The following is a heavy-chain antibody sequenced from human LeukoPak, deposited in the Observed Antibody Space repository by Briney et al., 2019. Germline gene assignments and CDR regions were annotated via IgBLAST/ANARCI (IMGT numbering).Heavy chain of an antibody. Sequence: GRPLRLSCAASGFTFSSYWMHWVRQAPGKGLVWVSRINSDGSSTSYADSVKGRFTISRDNAKNTLYLQMNSLRAEDTAVYYCARYITVTDAFDIWGQGTMVTVSS. CDR2: INSDGSST. CDR1: GFTFSSYW. D-gene: IGHD4-17*01. CDR3: ARYITVTDAFDI. J-gene: IGHJ3*02. V-gene: IGHV3-74*01.